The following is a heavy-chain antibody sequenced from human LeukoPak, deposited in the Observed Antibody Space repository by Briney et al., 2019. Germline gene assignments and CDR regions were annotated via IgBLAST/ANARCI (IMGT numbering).Heavy chain of an antibody. V-gene: IGHV4-4*02. CDR2: IYHSGST. D-gene: IGHD3-9*01. CDR3: ARDWPLYYDILTGYYIGRSGPSSGWFDP. J-gene: IGHJ5*02. Sequence: PSGTLSLTCAVSGGSISSSNWWSWVRQPPGKGLEWIGEIYHSGSTNYNPSLKSRVTISVDKSKNQFSLKLSSVTAADTAVYYCARDWPLYYDILTGYYIGRSGPSSGWFDPWGQGTLVTVSS. CDR1: GGSISSSNW.